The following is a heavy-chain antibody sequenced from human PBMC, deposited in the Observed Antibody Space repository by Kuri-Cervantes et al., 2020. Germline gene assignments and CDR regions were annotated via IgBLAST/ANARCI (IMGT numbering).Heavy chain of an antibody. D-gene: IGHD3-10*01. CDR3: AREGGMLRGVRPYYFYMDV. Sequence: LSLSCTVSGGSTSSYYWSWIRQPPGKGLESIGYIYYSGGPKFNPCLESRVTISVDTSKNQLSLKLNSVIAADTAVYYCAREGGMLRGVRPYYFYMDVWGKGTTVTVSS. CDR1: GGSTSSYY. J-gene: IGHJ6*03. V-gene: IGHV4-59*01. CDR2: IYYSGGP.